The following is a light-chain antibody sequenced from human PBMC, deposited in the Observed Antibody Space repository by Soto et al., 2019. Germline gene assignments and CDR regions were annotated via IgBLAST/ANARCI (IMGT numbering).Light chain of an antibody. J-gene: IGKJ5*01. V-gene: IGKV1-33*01. CDR3: QQYDNLPT. CDR1: QSIYNY. CDR2: AAS. Sequence: DIQMTQSPSSLPASVGDRVTITCRASQSIYNYLNWYQQKPGKAPKLLIYAASSLESGVPSRFSGSGSGTEFTLTISSLQPDDIATYYCQQYDNLPTFGQGTRLEIK.